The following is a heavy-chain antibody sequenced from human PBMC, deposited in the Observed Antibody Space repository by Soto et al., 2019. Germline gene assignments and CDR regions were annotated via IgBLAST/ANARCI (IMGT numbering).Heavy chain of an antibody. D-gene: IGHD2-15*01. Sequence: PSETLSRTCTVSGGSISSGAYYCSWIREHPGKGLAWIGYIYYSGSTYYNPSLKSRVTISVDTYKNQFSMKLSYVTAADTAVYYCARKRYCSGGSCYSWVYYYYYGMDVWGQGTTVSVSS. CDR3: ARKRYCSGGSCYSWVYYYYYGMDV. V-gene: IGHV4-31*03. CDR2: IYYSGST. J-gene: IGHJ6*02. CDR1: GGSISSGAYY.